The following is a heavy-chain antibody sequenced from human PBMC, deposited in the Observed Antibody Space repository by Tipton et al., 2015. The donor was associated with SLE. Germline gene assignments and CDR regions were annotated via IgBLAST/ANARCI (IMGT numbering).Heavy chain of an antibody. V-gene: IGHV3-33*06. D-gene: IGHD2-2*01. CDR3: AKDSRCRCSSTSCYSGWYFDL. CDR2: IWYDGSNK. CDR1: GFTFSSYG. Sequence: SLRLSCAASGFTFSSYGMHWVRQAPGKGLEWVAVIWYDGSNKYYADSVKGRFTISRDNSKNTLYLQMNSLRAEDTAVYYCAKDSRCRCSSTSCYSGWYFDLWAVAPWSLSPQ. J-gene: IGHJ2*01.